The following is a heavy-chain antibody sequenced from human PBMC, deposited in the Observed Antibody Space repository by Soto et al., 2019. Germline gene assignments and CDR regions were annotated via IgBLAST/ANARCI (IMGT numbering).Heavy chain of an antibody. D-gene: IGHD5-18*01. V-gene: IGHV3-21*01. CDR1: GFTFSSYS. CDR2: ISSSSSYI. CDR3: ARDQPGYSYGYGLGY. Sequence: EVQLVESGGGLVKPGGSLRLSCAASGFTFSSYSMNWVRQAPGKGLEWVSSISSSSSYIYYADSVKGRFTISSDNAKNSLYLQMNSLRAEDTAVYYCARDQPGYSYGYGLGYWGQGTLVNVSS. J-gene: IGHJ4*02.